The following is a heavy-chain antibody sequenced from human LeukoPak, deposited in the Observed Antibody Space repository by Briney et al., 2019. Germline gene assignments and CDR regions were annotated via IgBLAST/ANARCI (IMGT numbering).Heavy chain of an antibody. J-gene: IGHJ6*02. D-gene: IGHD2-2*01. CDR2: MSAYNGNT. CDR1: GYTFTSYG. Sequence: GASVKVSCKASGYTFTSYGISWVRQAPGQGLEWMGWMSAYNGNTNYAQKLQGSVTMTTDTSTSTAYMELRSLRSDDTAVYYCARDDRQYCSSTSCYFSYYYYYYGMDVWGQGTTVTVSS. V-gene: IGHV1-18*01. CDR3: ARDDRQYCSSTSCYFSYYYYYYGMDV.